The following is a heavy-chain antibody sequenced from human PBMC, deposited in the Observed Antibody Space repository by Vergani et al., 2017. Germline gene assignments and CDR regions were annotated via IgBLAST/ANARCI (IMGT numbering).Heavy chain of an antibody. V-gene: IGHV3-15*01. CDR3: TTYLELSPFYY. CDR1: GFTFSSYA. J-gene: IGHJ4*02. D-gene: IGHD1-7*01. Sequence: VQLVESGGGLVQPGGSLRLSCAASGFTFSSYAMSWVRQAPGKGLEWVGRIKSKTNGGTTDYAAPVKGRFTISRDDLKSTLYLQMNSLKTEDTAVYYCTTYLELSPFYYWGQGTLVTVSS. CDR2: IKSKTNGGTT.